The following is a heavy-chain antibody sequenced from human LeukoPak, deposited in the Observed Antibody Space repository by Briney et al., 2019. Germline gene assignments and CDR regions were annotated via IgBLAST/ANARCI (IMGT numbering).Heavy chain of an antibody. CDR3: ARGSPASGRFPFEF. V-gene: IGHV1-2*02. Sequence: ASVKISCKPSGYIFTDYYIHWVRQGPGQGLEWMAWINPNTGEKRYSQKFQDRVILSSARSTSTAYLEMDGLTSDDTAIYYCARGSPASGRFPFEFWGQGTLVTVSS. D-gene: IGHD3-3*01. CDR2: INPNTGEK. CDR1: GYIFTDYY. J-gene: IGHJ4*02.